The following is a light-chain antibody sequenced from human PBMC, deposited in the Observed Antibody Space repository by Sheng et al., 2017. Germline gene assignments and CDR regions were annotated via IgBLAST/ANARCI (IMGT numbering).Light chain of an antibody. Sequence: DIVLTQSPGTLSLSPGERATLSCRASQSVSSSYFAWYQQRPGQPPRLLIYGSSNRATGIPDRFSGSWSGTDFTLTISRLEPEDFAVYYCQRYVISPPGVTFGGGTKVEIK. CDR3: QRYVISPPGVT. CDR1: QSVSSSY. V-gene: IGKV3-20*01. CDR2: GSS. J-gene: IGKJ4*01.